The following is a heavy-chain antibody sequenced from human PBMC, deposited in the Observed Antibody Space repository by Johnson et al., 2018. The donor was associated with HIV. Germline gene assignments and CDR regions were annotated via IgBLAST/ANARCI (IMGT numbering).Heavy chain of an antibody. J-gene: IGHJ3*02. CDR2: TSYDGTYK. V-gene: IGHV3-30-3*01. CDR1: GFTFNNYA. Sequence: LVESGGGVVHPGRSLRLSCAASGFTFNNYATHWVRQAPGKGLEWVALTSYDGTYKYYIDSVKGRFTVSRDNSKNTLYLQMNSLRTEDTAVYYCARAGRFTMIQGAFDIWGQGTMVTVSS. CDR3: ARAGRFTMIQGAFDI. D-gene: IGHD3-22*01.